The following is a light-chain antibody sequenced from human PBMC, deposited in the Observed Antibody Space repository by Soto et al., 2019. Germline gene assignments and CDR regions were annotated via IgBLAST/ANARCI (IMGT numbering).Light chain of an antibody. J-gene: IGKJ1*01. CDR1: QSISSY. CDR2: AAS. CDR3: QQSYSTPRT. Sequence: DLQVTQSPSSLSASVGDRVPIPYRASQSISSYLNLYQQKTGKAPKLLIYAASSLQSGVPARFSGSGSGTDFTLTISSLQPEDVETYYCQQSYSTPRTFGQGTKVDIK. V-gene: IGKV1-39*01.